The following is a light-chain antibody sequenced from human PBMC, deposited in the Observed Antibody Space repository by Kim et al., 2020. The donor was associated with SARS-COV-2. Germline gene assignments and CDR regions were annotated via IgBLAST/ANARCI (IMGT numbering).Light chain of an antibody. J-gene: IGLJ2*01. CDR1: SSDVSGYNY. Sequence: QSALTQPPSVSGSPGQSVAISCTGTSSDVSGYNYVSWYQQHPGKAPKLMIYEVSKRPSGVPDRFSGSKSGNTASLSVSGLQAEDEADYYCSSYAGSNNWVFGGGTQLTVL. V-gene: IGLV2-8*01. CDR2: EVS. CDR3: SSYAGSNNWV.